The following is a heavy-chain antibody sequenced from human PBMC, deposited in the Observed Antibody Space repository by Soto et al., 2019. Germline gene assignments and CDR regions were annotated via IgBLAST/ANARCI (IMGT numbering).Heavy chain of an antibody. D-gene: IGHD3-9*01. V-gene: IGHV1-3*01. Sequence: ASVKVSCKASGYTFTSYAMHWVRQAPGQRLEWMGWINAGNGNTKYSQKFQGRVTITRDTSASTAYMELSSLRSEDTAVYYCARAKKGRFDWLHYYYYGMDVWGQGTTVTSP. J-gene: IGHJ6*02. CDR1: GYTFTSYA. CDR3: ARAKKGRFDWLHYYYYGMDV. CDR2: INAGNGNT.